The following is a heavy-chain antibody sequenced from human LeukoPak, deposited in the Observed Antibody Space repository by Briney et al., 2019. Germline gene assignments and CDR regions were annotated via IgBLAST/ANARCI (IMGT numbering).Heavy chain of an antibody. CDR2: INPNSGGT. V-gene: IGHV1-2*02. CDR3: ARGNYYDSSGYYPGGY. Sequence: ASVKVSCKASGYTFTGYYMHWVRQAPGQGLEWMGWINPNSGGTNYAQKLQGRVTMTTDTSTSTAYMELRSLRSDDTAVYYCARGNYYDSSGYYPGGYWGQGTLVTVSS. J-gene: IGHJ4*02. D-gene: IGHD3-22*01. CDR1: GYTFTGYY.